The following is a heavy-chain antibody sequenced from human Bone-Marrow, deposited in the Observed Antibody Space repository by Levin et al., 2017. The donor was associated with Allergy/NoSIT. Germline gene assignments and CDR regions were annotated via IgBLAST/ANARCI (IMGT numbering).Heavy chain of an antibody. V-gene: IGHV3-30*18. CDR3: AKEGTSGWYPHDAFDI. CDR1: GFTFRTYG. J-gene: IGHJ3*02. CDR2: ISYDESVK. D-gene: IGHD6-19*01. Sequence: GESLKISCAASGFTFRTYGMHWVRQAPDKGLEWVAFISYDESVKYHADSVQGRFTISRDNSKNTLSLQMNSVRAEDTAVYYCAKEGTSGWYPHDAFDIWGQGTMVTVSS.